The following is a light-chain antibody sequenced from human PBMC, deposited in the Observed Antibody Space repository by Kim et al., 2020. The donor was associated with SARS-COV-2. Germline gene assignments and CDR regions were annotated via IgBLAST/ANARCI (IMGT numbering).Light chain of an antibody. J-gene: IGLJ3*02. Sequence: GEMVTTECTGSSGNSGAGDEVYWYQQLPGTAPKLLIYGNSNRPSGVPDRFSGSKSGTSASLAITGLRAEDEADYYCQSCESSLSRVFGGGTQLTVL. CDR2: GNS. CDR1: SGNSGAGDE. CDR3: QSCESSLSRV. V-gene: IGLV1-40*01.